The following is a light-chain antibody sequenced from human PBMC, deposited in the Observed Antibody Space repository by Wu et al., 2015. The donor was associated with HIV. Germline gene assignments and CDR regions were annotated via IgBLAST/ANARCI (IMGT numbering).Light chain of an antibody. CDR1: QSVTYNY. CDR3: QQYGDSPLT. Sequence: VVLTQSPDTLSLSPGETATFFCRASQSVTYNYLAWYLQRPGQPPRPLIYGTSNRATDISDRLSGSGSGSNFTLTITTVEPDDFGVYYCQQYGDSPLTFGQGT. J-gene: IGKJ2*01. V-gene: IGKV3-20*01. CDR2: GTS.